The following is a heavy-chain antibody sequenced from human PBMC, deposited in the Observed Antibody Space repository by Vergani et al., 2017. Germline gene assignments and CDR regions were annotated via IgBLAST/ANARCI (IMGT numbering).Heavy chain of an antibody. D-gene: IGHD1-26*01. CDR3: AREGGGSYSYYYYMDV. J-gene: IGHJ6*03. V-gene: IGHV1-46*01. Sequence: QVQLVQSGAEVKKPGASVKVSCKASGYTFTSYYMHWVRQAPGQGLEWMGIINPSGGSTSYAQKFQSRVTMSVDTSKNQFSLKLSSGTAADTAVYYCAREGGGSYSYYYYMDVWGKRTTVTVSS. CDR1: GYTFTSYY. CDR2: INPSGGST.